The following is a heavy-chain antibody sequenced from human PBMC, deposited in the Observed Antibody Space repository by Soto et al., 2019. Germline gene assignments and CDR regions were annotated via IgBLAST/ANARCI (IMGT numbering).Heavy chain of an antibody. D-gene: IGHD2-15*01. V-gene: IGHV3-74*01. J-gene: IGHJ5*02. Sequence: GGSLRLSSAASGFTFSTYGMHWIRQVPGEGLEWVSRINSDASHTYYADSVKGRFTISRDNAKNTLHLEINSLRAEDTAVYYCVRDGLCIATACYGIWFYPWGQGTLVTVS. CDR3: VRDGLCIATACYGIWFYP. CDR1: GFTFSTYG. CDR2: INSDASHT.